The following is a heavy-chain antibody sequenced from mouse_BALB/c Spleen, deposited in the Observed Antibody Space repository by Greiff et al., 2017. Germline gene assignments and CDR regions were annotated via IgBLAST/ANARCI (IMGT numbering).Heavy chain of an antibody. CDR3: ARGEYDGFAY. CDR1: GYTFTSYW. V-gene: IGHV1-87*01. J-gene: IGHJ3*01. Sequence: QVQLQQSGAELARPGVSVKLSCKASGYTFTSYWMQWVKQRPGQGLEWIGAIYPGDGDTRYTQKFKGKTTLTADKSSSTAYMQLSSLASEDSAVYYCARGEYDGFAYWGQGTLVTVAA. CDR2: IYPGDGDT. D-gene: IGHD2-14*01.